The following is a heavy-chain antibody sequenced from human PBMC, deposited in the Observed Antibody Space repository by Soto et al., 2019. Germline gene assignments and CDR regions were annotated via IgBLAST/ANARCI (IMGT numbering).Heavy chain of an antibody. CDR1: GFTFRNYN. CDR3: ARDIASPGGDYFDS. CDR2: ISTGGAYM. D-gene: IGHD2-21*01. J-gene: IGHJ4*02. Sequence: EVQLVESGGGLVKAGGSLRLFCTASGFTFRNYNMNWVRQAPGKGLEWVSSISTGGAYMFYADSVQGRFTISRDNAQNSLFLQIDSPRAEHTAVYYCARDIASPGGDYFDSWGEGTLVTVSS. V-gene: IGHV3-21*06.